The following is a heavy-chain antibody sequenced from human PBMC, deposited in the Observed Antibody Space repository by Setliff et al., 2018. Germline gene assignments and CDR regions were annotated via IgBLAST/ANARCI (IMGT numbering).Heavy chain of an antibody. CDR3: ARDVLSYTAYHWLNF. CDR2: ISTTGDTI. Sequence: LSLSCAASKFSFSSYYMAWIRQTPGKGLEWLSYISTTGDTISYADSVKGRFTVSRDNAANSVSLRMSSLSPEDTAVYFCARDVLSYTAYHWLNFWGPGALVTVSS. J-gene: IGHJ4*02. CDR1: KFSFSSYY. D-gene: IGHD5-12*01. V-gene: IGHV3-11*01.